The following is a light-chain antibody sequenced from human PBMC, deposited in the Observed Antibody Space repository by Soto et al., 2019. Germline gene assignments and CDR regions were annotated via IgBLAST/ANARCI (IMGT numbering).Light chain of an antibody. CDR2: EAS. CDR1: QSASTF. V-gene: IGKV1-5*03. CDR3: QHYNSYSKA. Sequence: DVPMSDSPFTLSASARDTVAVTCRASQSASTFLAWYQQKPGQAPKLLIYEASTLQSGVPSRFSASGSGTEFALTISGLQPDDFATYYCQHYNSYSKAFGQGTKVDIK. J-gene: IGKJ1*01.